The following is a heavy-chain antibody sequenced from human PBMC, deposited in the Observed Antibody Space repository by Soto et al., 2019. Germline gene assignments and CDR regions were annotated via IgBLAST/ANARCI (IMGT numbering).Heavy chain of an antibody. Sequence: EGQLVEFGGGLVKPGGSLRLSCAASGFSFSIYSYNWVRQAPGKGLEWLSYISHAGSSIYYADSVKGRFTISRDSARDLLYLEINSLRGEDTAVYYCAKDRGGSGAFDIWGQGTMVTVSS. CDR3: AKDRGGSGAFDI. CDR1: GFSFSIYS. CDR2: ISHAGSSI. D-gene: IGHD3-10*01. V-gene: IGHV3-48*01. J-gene: IGHJ3*02.